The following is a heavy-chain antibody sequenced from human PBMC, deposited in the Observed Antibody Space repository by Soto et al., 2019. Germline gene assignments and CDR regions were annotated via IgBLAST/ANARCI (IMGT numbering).Heavy chain of an antibody. V-gene: IGHV4-59*01. CDR2: IYYSGST. J-gene: IGHJ4*02. Sequence: PSETLSLTCTVSGGSISSYYWSWIRQPPGKGLEWIGYIYYSGSTNYNPSLKSRVTISVDTSKNQFSLKLSSVTAADTAVYYCARDAVAGTYYFDYWGQGXLVTVSS. CDR3: ARDAVAGTYYFDY. D-gene: IGHD6-19*01. CDR1: GGSISSYY.